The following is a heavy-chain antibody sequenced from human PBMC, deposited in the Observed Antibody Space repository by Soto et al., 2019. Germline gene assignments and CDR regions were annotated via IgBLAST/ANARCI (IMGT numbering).Heavy chain of an antibody. CDR1: RCSISSYA. J-gene: IGHJ4*02. CDR2: ISGSGGST. V-gene: IGHV3-23*01. Sequence: SCGVARCSISSYAMSRVSQDQGKGLEWVSAISGSGGSTYYADSVKGRFTISRDNSKNTLYLQMNSLRAEDTAVYYCAKAGDVLLYFNWYLRPLFYFDSWGQRTLVTVPS. CDR3: AKAGDVLLYFNWYLRPLFYFDS. D-gene: IGHD3-9*01.